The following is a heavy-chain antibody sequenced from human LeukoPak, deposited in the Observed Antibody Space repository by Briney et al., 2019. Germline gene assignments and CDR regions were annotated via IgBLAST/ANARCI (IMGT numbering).Heavy chain of an antibody. Sequence: SVKVSCKASGGTFSSYAISWVRQAPGQGLEWMGGIIPIFGTANYAQNFQGRVTITADESTSTAYMELSSLRSEDTAVYYCARSITIFGVVKRAFDIWGQGTMVTVSS. CDR2: IIPIFGTA. CDR1: GGTFSSYA. CDR3: ARSITIFGVVKRAFDI. J-gene: IGHJ3*02. D-gene: IGHD3-3*01. V-gene: IGHV1-69*13.